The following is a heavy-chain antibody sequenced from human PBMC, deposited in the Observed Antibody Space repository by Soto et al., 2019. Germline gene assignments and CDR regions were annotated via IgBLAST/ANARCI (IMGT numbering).Heavy chain of an antibody. CDR1: GGTFSSYT. J-gene: IGHJ5*02. Sequence: ASVKVSCKASGGTFSSYTISWVRQAPGQGLEWMGRIIPILGIANYAQKFQGRVTITADKSTSKAYMELSSLRSEDTAGYYCARAYPPYPNWFDPWGQGTLVTVSS. CDR3: ARAYPPYPNWFDP. V-gene: IGHV1-69*02. CDR2: IIPILGIA. D-gene: IGHD2-21*01.